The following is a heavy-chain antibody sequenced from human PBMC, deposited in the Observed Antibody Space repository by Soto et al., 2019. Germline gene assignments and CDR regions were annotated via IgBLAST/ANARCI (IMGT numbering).Heavy chain of an antibody. D-gene: IGHD3-3*01. CDR2: INPGSGAA. CDR1: GYTVTTHY. CDR3: ARGGEVGVAGSAAFDM. V-gene: IGHV1-46*04. J-gene: IGHJ3*02. Sequence: QVQLVQSGAEVKKPGASVKISCTASGYTVTTHYMHWVRQAPGRGLEWMGAINPGSGAAKYTQTLQAIVTMTRDTSTNAVYMEMSALRSEDTAVFYCARGGEVGVAGSAAFDMWGQGTMVTVSS.